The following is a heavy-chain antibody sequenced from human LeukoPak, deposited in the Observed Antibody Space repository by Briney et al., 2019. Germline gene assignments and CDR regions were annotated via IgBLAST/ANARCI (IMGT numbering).Heavy chain of an antibody. J-gene: IGHJ4*02. CDR2: IIPILGIA. Sequence: SVKVSCKASGGTFSSYTISWVRQAPGQGLEWMGRIIPILGIANYAQKFQGRVTITADKSTSTAYMELSSLRSEDTAVYYCARDSGTDGSGSYFLDYWGQGTLVTVSS. CDR3: ARDSGTDGSGSYFLDY. D-gene: IGHD3-10*01. CDR1: GGTFSSYT. V-gene: IGHV1-69*04.